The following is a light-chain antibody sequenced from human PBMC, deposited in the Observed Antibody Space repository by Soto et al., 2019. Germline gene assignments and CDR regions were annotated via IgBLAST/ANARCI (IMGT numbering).Light chain of an antibody. Sequence: EIVLTQSPATLSLSPGERATLSCRASQSVSSYLAWYQQKPGQAPRLLIYDASNRATGIPARFSGRGSGTDFTLTNRSLEPEDFAVYYCQRRSNWPPWTFGQGTKVESK. CDR1: QSVSSY. J-gene: IGKJ1*01. CDR3: QRRSNWPPWT. V-gene: IGKV3-11*01. CDR2: DAS.